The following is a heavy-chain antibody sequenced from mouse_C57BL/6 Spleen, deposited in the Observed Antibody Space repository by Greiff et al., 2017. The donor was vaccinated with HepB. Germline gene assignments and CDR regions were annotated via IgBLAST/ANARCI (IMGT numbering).Heavy chain of an antibody. V-gene: IGHV1-15*01. J-gene: IGHJ2*01. D-gene: IGHD2-1*01. CDR1: GYTFTDYE. Sequence: VQLQQSGAELVRPGASVTLSCKASGYTFTDYEMHWVKQTPVHGLEWIGAIDPETGGTAYNQKFKGKAILTADKSSSTAYMELRSLTSEDSAVYYCTRSGNYLYFDYWGQGTTLTVSS. CDR3: TRSGNYLYFDY. CDR2: IDPETGGT.